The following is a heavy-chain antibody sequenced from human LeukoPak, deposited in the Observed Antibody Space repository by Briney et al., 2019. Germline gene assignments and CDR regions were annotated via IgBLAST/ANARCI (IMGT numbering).Heavy chain of an antibody. D-gene: IGHD6-19*01. V-gene: IGHV4-61*01. CDR1: GGSISSGSYY. CDR3: ARGLYTPGWYAHFEN. J-gene: IGHJ4*02. CDR2: TYHSGRN. Sequence: PSQTLSLTCTVSGGSISSGSYYWTWIRQPPGKGLEWIGSTYHSGRNKDNPSLRSRVTISVDTSNNHFSLSLTSVTAADTAIYFCARGLYTPGWYAHFENWGQGILVTVSS.